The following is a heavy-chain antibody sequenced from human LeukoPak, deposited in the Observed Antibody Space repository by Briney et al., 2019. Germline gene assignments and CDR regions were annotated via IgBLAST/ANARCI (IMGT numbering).Heavy chain of an antibody. D-gene: IGHD3-3*01. CDR1: GNTLRELP. Sequence: GASVKVSCKLSGNTLRELPIQWVRQAGGKGLEWMAGFDPENAEIVYAQKFQGRVTMTEDTSTNTAYMELTSLTSDDTALYYCATRGSDFWSGFDCWGQGTQVTVSS. V-gene: IGHV1-24*01. J-gene: IGHJ4*02. CDR2: FDPENAEI. CDR3: ATRGSDFWSGFDC.